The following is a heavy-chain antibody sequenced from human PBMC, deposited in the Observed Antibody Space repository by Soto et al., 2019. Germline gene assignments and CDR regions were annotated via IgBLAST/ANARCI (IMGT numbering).Heavy chain of an antibody. V-gene: IGHV3-48*03. CDR2: ISSIGVAT. D-gene: IGHD6-19*01. CDR3: GSEVHVGGIDY. Sequence: PGRSLRLSCAASGFTFSIHEMNWVRQAPGKGLEWVSYISSIGVATYYADSVKGRFTISRDNAKNSLYLQMNSLRAEDTAVYYCGSEVHVGGIDYWGQGTPVTVSA. CDR1: GFTFSIHE. J-gene: IGHJ4*02.